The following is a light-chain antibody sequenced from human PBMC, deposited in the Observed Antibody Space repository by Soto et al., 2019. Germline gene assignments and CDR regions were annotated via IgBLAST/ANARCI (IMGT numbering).Light chain of an antibody. CDR3: SSTAGNNNLV. CDR1: SSDVGGHNY. Sequence: QSALTQSPSASGSPGQSVTISCTGTSSDVGGHNYVSWYQHHPGKAPKLIIYEVSKRPSGVPDRFSGSKSANTASLTVYGLQAEDEAFYYCSSTAGNNNLVFGGGTKVTVL. V-gene: IGLV2-8*01. J-gene: IGLJ3*02. CDR2: EVS.